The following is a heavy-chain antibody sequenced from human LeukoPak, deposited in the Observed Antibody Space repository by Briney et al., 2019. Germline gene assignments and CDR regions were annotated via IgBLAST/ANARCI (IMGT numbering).Heavy chain of an antibody. CDR2: IYYSGST. J-gene: IGHJ4*02. D-gene: IGHD3-3*01. CDR1: GGSISSSSYY. V-gene: IGHV4-39*01. CDR3: ATTIYYYFDY. Sequence: PSETLSLTCTVSGGSISSSSYYWGWIRQPPGKGLEWIGSIYYSGSTYYNPSLKSRVTISVDTSKNQFSLKLGSVTAADTAVYYCATTIYYYFDYWGQGTLVTVSS.